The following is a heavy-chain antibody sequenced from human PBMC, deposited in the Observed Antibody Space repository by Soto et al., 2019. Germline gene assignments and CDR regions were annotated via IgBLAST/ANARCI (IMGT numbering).Heavy chain of an antibody. CDR3: ARERKFDFWRKGLDV. CDR2: MDPNSGST. Sequence: ASLKVCCKASGDTFSTYAISWVRQAPGQGLEWLGWMDPNSGSTGYAQNFQGRITMTRNISRNTAHMELSSLQSEDTAVYYCARERKFDFWRKGLDVWGQGTTVTVSS. V-gene: IGHV1-8*01. D-gene: IGHD3-3*01. J-gene: IGHJ6*02. CDR1: GDTFSTYA.